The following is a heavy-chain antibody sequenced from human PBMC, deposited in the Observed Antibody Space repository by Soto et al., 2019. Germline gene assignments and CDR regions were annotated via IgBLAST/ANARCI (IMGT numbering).Heavy chain of an antibody. V-gene: IGHV3-13*01. CDR3: ARQASYWYGWGGWRDP. Sequence: EVQLVESGGGLVQPGGSLRLSCAASGFTFSAYDMHWVRQATGKGLEWVAAIGTQHDTYYPDSVKGRSTISRENATNSLYLKLNSVKAGDTAVYYCARQASYWYGWGGWRDPWGQGTLVTVSS. J-gene: IGHJ5*02. CDR1: GFTFSAYD. D-gene: IGHD2-8*02. CDR2: IGTQHDT.